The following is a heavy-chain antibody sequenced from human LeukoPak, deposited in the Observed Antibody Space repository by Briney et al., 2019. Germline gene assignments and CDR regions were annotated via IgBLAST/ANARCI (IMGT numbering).Heavy chain of an antibody. CDR2: ISYDGSNK. J-gene: IGHJ6*02. CDR1: GFTFSSYA. Sequence: GGSLRLSRAASGFTFSSYAMHWVRQAPGKGLEWVAVISYDGSNKYYADSVKGRFTISRDNSKNTLYLQMNSLRAEDTAVYYCARDGYSSSFGMDVWGQGTTVTVSS. D-gene: IGHD6-13*01. CDR3: ARDGYSSSFGMDV. V-gene: IGHV3-30*04.